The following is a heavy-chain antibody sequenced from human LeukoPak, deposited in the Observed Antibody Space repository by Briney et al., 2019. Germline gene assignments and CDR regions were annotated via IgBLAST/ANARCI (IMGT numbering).Heavy chain of an antibody. V-gene: IGHV3-23*01. CDR1: GFTFSSYV. D-gene: IGHD3-3*01. Sequence: PGGSLRLSCAASGFTFSSYVMTWVRQAPGKGLEWVSGITGSGGTTYYTDSVKGRYTISRDNSRNTLYLQMNSLRAEDTAVYYCAKRGSGYNHFDYWGQGPLVTVSS. CDR3: AKRGSGYNHFDY. CDR2: ITGSGGTT. J-gene: IGHJ4*02.